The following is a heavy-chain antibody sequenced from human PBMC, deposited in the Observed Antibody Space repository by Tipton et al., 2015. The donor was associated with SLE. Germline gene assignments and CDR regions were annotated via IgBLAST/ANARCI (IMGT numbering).Heavy chain of an antibody. D-gene: IGHD6-19*01. CDR1: GGSIRSGSYY. J-gene: IGHJ4*02. Sequence: TLSLTCTVSGGSIRSGSYYWSWIRQPAGKGLEWIGHIYTSGSTKYNPSLKSRVTISVDTSKNQFSLKLRSVTAADTAIYYCARGGYSSGWYGDYFVYCGQGTLVTVSS. CDR3: ARGGYSSGWYGDYFVY. CDR2: IYTSGST. V-gene: IGHV4-61*09.